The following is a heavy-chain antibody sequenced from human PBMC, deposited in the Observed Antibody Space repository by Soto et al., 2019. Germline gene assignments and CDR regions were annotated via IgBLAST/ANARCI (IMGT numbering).Heavy chain of an antibody. CDR3: ARGAGTTWGPFDP. CDR2: IYYSGST. J-gene: IGHJ5*02. CDR1: GGSISSYY. V-gene: IGHV4-59*01. Sequence: QVQLQESGPGLVKPSETLSLTCTVSGGSISSYYWSWIRQPPGKGLEWIGYIYYSGSTNYNPSLKSRVTISVDTSKNQFSLKLSSVTAADTAVYYCARGAGTTWGPFDPWGQGTLVTVSS. D-gene: IGHD1-1*01.